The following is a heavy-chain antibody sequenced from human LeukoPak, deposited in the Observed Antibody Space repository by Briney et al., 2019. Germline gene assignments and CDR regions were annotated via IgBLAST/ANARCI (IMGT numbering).Heavy chain of an antibody. D-gene: IGHD2-2*02. J-gene: IGHJ3*02. V-gene: IGHV4-30-4*08. CDR3: ASPSTLYAFDI. Sequence: SETLSLTCTVSGDSISNDDFYWSWIRQSPGKGLEWIGYIYYSGNTYYNPSLKSRVTISVDTSKNQFSLKLSSVTAADTAVYYCASPSTLYAFDIWGQGTMVTVSS. CDR1: GDSISNDDFY. CDR2: IYYSGNT.